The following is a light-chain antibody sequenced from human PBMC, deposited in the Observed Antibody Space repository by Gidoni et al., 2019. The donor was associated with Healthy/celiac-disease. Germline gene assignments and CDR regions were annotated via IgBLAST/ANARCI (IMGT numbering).Light chain of an antibody. CDR3: QSYDSSLSGSGV. CDR1: SSNIGAGYD. Sequence: QSVLTQPPSVSGTPGQSVTISCTGSSSNIGAGYDVHWYQQLPGTDPKPLIYGNSNRPSGVPDRFSGSKSGTSASLAITGLQAEDEADYYCQSYDSSLSGSGVFGTGTKVTVL. J-gene: IGLJ1*01. CDR2: GNS. V-gene: IGLV1-40*01.